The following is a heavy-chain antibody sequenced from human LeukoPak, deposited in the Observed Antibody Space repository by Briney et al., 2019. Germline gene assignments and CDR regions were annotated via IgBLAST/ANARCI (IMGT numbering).Heavy chain of an antibody. CDR1: GFTFSSYS. J-gene: IGHJ4*02. Sequence: PGGSLRLSRAASGFTFSSYSMNWVRQAPGKGLEWVSSISSSSSYIYYADSVKGRFTISRDNAKNSLYLQMNSLKTEDTAVYYCTTDPGAIVVITRGDYWGQGTLVTVSS. D-gene: IGHD3-22*01. CDR3: TTDPGAIVVITRGDY. CDR2: ISSSSSYI. V-gene: IGHV3-21*03.